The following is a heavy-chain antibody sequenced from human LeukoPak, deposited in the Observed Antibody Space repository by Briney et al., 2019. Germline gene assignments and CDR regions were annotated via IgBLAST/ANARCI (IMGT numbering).Heavy chain of an antibody. D-gene: IGHD2-21*02. J-gene: IGHJ4*02. CDR1: GFTFDDYA. CDR2: ISWNSGSV. CDR3: AKDTRDCRGDFYAFDY. Sequence: GGSLRLSCAVSGFTFDDYAMHWVRQDPGEGLEWVSGISWNSGSVGYADSVKGRFTISRDNAKNSLYLQMNSLRSDDMALYSCAKDTRDCRGDFYAFDYCGQGTLVTVSS. V-gene: IGHV3-9*03.